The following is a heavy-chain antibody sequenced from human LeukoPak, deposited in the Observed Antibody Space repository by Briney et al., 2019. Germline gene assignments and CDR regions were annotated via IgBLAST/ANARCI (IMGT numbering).Heavy chain of an antibody. V-gene: IGHV3-15*01. CDR2: IKSKTDGGTT. CDR3: TTDSDYDFWSGYYFDY. J-gene: IGHJ4*02. D-gene: IGHD3-3*01. Sequence: GGSLRLSCTASGFTFSNAWMSWVRQAPGTGLEWVGRIKSKTDGGTTDYAAPVKGRFTISRDDSKNTLYLQMNSLKTEDTAVYYCTTDSDYDFWSGYYFDYWGQGTLVTVSS. CDR1: GFTFSNAW.